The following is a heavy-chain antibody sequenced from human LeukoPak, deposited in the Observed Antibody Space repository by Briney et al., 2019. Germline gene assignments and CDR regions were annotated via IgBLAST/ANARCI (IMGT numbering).Heavy chain of an antibody. CDR1: GGSISGYY. V-gene: IGHV4-4*07. J-gene: IGHJ4*02. CDR3: AKYIFGSDYFEY. D-gene: IGHD5-18*01. Sequence: PSETLSLTCTVSGGSISGYYWSWIRQPAGKGLEWIGRIFSSGTTNYNPSLKSRVTMSVETSKNHFSLKLSSVTAADTAVYYCAKYIFGSDYFEYWGQGTLVTIS. CDR2: IFSSGTT.